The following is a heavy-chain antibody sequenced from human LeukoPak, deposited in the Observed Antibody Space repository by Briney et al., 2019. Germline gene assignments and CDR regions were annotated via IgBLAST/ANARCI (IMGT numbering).Heavy chain of an antibody. V-gene: IGHV3-30*18. CDR3: AKSDTAMVMVY. Sequence: GGSLRLSCAASGFTFSSYGMHWVRQAPGKGLEWVAVISYDGSNKYYADSVKGRFTISRDNSKNTLYLQMNSLRAEDTAVYYCAKSDTAMVMVYWGQGTLVTVPS. D-gene: IGHD5-18*01. CDR2: ISYDGSNK. CDR1: GFTFSSYG. J-gene: IGHJ4*02.